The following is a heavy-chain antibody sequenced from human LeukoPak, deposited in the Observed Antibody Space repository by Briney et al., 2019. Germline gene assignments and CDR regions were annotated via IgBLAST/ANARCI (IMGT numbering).Heavy chain of an antibody. D-gene: IGHD3-22*01. CDR2: IKPNSGGT. J-gene: IGHJ4*02. V-gene: IGHV1-2*02. CDR1: GYTFTDYY. CDR3: ARGDYYDSSGYDY. Sequence: ASVKVSCKASGYTFTDYYIHWVRQAPGQGLEWMGWIKPNSGGTNYAQNFQGRVTMTTDTSISTAYMELSRLRSDDTAVYYCARGDYYDSSGYDYWGQGTLVTVSS.